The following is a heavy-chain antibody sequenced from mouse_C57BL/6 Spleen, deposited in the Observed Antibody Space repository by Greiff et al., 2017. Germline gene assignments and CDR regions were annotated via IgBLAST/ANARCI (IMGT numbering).Heavy chain of an antibody. CDR1: GFTFSSYA. CDR3: ARDNYPYYFDY. V-gene: IGHV5-4*01. D-gene: IGHD2-1*01. J-gene: IGHJ2*01. CDR2: ISDGGSYT. Sequence: EVQLQESGGGLVKPGGSLKLSCAASGFTFSSYAMSWVRQTPEKRLEWVATISDGGSYTYYPDNVKGRFTISRDNAKNNQYLQMSHLKSKDTAMYYCARDNYPYYFDYWGQGTTLTVSS.